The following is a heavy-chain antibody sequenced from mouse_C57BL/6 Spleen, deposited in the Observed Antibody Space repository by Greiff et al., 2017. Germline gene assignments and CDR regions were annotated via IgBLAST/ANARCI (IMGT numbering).Heavy chain of an antibody. CDR3: ASQITTVVAKDWYFDV. Sequence: QVQLQQSGPGLVAPSQSLSITCTVSGFSLTSYAISWVRQPPGKGLEWLGVIWTGGGTNYNSALKSRLSISKDNSKSQVFLKMNSLQTDDTARYYCASQITTVVAKDWYFDVWGTGTTVTVSS. J-gene: IGHJ1*03. V-gene: IGHV2-9-1*01. CDR2: IWTGGGT. CDR1: GFSLTSYA. D-gene: IGHD1-1*01.